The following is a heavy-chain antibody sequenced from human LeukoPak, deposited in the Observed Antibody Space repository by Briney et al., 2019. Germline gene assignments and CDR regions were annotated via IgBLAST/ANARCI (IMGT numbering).Heavy chain of an antibody. Sequence: GRSLRLSCAASGFTFRNYFMHWVRQAPGEGLEWVAVIASDGSQTFYVESVEGRFTISRDNSNKTLYLQMNSLRAEDTAVYFCVRERQGTIVHSGAFDSWGQGTTVTVSA. CDR3: VRERQGTIVHSGAFDS. J-gene: IGHJ3*02. D-gene: IGHD3-10*01. V-gene: IGHV3-30-3*01. CDR1: GFTFRNYF. CDR2: IASDGSQT.